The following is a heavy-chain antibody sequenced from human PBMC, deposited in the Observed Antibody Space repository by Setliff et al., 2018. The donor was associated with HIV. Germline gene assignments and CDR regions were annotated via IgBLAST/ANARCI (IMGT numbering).Heavy chain of an antibody. Sequence: ASVKVSCKASGYTFTNFYMHWVRQAPGQGLEWMGIINPVGGNTRYAQRFQGRVSMTRDTSTSTVYIELSSLRSEDTAVYYCARGQASNDYGVSFWGQGTMVTVSS. D-gene: IGHD4-17*01. CDR1: GYTFTNFY. J-gene: IGHJ3*01. V-gene: IGHV1-46*01. CDR2: INPVGGNT. CDR3: ARGQASNDYGVSF.